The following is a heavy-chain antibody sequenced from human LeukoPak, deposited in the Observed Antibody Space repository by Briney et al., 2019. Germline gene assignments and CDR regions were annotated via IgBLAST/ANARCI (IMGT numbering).Heavy chain of an antibody. D-gene: IGHD5-18*01. J-gene: IGHJ4*02. CDR3: ARQTHVDTAMVYYFDY. CDR1: GFTFSSYW. Sequence: GGSLRLSCAASGFTFSSYWMSWVRQAPGKGLEWVANIKQDGSEKYYVDSVKGRFTISRDNAKNSLYLQMNSLRAEDTAVYYCARQTHVDTAMVYYFDYWGQGTLVTVSS. V-gene: IGHV3-7*01. CDR2: IKQDGSEK.